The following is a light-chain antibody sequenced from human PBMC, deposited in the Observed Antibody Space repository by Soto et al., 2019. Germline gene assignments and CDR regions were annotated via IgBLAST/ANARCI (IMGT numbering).Light chain of an antibody. CDR3: SSYTSSSPYV. Sequence: QSALTQPASVSGSPGQSIPISCTGTSSDVGGYNYVSWYQQHPGKAPKLMIYEVNTRPSGVSNRFSGSKSGNTASLTISRLQAEDEADYYCSSYTSSSPYVFGTGTKVTVL. CDR1: SSDVGGYNY. CDR2: EVN. J-gene: IGLJ1*01. V-gene: IGLV2-14*01.